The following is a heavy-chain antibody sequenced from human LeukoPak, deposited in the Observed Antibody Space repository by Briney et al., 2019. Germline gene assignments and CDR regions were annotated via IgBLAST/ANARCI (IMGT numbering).Heavy chain of an antibody. CDR3: ARDSSDYGYFDY. V-gene: IGHV3-66*01. CDR1: GFSVNTNY. CDR2: LYSGGGA. D-gene: IGHD4-17*01. J-gene: IGHJ4*02. Sequence: GGSLRLSCAASGFSVNTNYMTWVRQAPGKGLEWVSVLYSGGGAYYADSVKDRFTISRDYSQNTLYLQMNSLRAEDTAVYYCARDSSDYGYFDYWGQGTLVTVSS.